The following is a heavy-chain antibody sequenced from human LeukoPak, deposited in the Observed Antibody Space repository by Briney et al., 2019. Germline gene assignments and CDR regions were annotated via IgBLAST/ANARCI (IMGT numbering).Heavy chain of an antibody. CDR1: GFTVSDNY. Sequence: PGGSLRLSCAASGFTVSDNYMTWVRQAPGKGLEWVSVIYSGGSTYYADSVRGRFTISRDNSKNTLYLQMNSLRAEDTAVYYCAKSVYLGWLQYSWYFDYWGQGTLVTVSS. D-gene: IGHD5-24*01. CDR2: IYSGGST. CDR3: AKSVYLGWLQYSWYFDY. V-gene: IGHV3-53*05. J-gene: IGHJ4*02.